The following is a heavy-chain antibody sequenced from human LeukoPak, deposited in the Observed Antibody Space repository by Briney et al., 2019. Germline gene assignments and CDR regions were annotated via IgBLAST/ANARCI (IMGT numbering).Heavy chain of an antibody. Sequence: GGSLRLSCAGSGFTFRSYSMNWVRQAPGKGLEWVSSISSSSSYIYYADSVKGRFTISRDNAKNSLYLQMNSLRAEDTAVYYCARDGGHDYGDLSDYWGQGTLVTVSS. V-gene: IGHV3-21*01. CDR1: GFTFRSYS. CDR3: ARDGGHDYGDLSDY. CDR2: ISSSSSYI. J-gene: IGHJ4*02. D-gene: IGHD4-17*01.